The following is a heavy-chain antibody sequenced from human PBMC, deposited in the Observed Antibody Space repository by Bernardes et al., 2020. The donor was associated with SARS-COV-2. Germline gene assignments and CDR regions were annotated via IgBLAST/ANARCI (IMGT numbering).Heavy chain of an antibody. D-gene: IGHD3-9*01. CDR3: SREGYYDILTGYYGWFYYYYGMDV. Sequence: GGSLRLSCAASGFTFSSYSMNWVRQAPGKGLEWVSSISSSGSYIYYADSAKGRFTISIDNAKNSLYLQMHSLRAEDTAVSYCSREGYYDILTGYYGWFYYYYGMDVWGQGTTVTVSS. V-gene: IGHV3-21*01. CDR1: GFTFSSYS. CDR2: ISSSGSYI. J-gene: IGHJ6*02.